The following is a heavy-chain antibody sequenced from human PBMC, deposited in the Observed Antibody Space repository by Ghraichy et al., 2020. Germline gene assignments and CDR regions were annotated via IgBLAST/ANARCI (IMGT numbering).Heavy chain of an antibody. J-gene: IGHJ6*03. CDR3: AKDLFPGTGCMDV. Sequence: GGLRLSCAASGFTFSSFAMSWVRQAPGKGLEWVSTVTGSGGTTFYADSVKGRFTISRDNSKNTLYLQMNSLRAEDTAVYYCAKDLFPGTGCMDVWAKGTTVTVSS. CDR2: VTGSGGTT. V-gene: IGHV3-23*01. CDR1: GFTFSSFA.